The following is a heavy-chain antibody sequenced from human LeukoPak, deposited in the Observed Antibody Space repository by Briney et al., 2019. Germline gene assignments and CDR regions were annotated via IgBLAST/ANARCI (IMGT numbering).Heavy chain of an antibody. CDR3: ARIQQLVRFHFDY. CDR1: GYTLTDYY. D-gene: IGHD6-13*01. Sequence: ASVKVSCKASGYTLTDYYMHWVRQAPGQGLEWMGWISPNSGGTNYAQKFQGRVTMTRDTSISTAYMELSRLRSDDTAVYYCARIQQLVRFHFDYWGQGTLVTVSS. J-gene: IGHJ4*02. CDR2: ISPNSGGT. V-gene: IGHV1-2*02.